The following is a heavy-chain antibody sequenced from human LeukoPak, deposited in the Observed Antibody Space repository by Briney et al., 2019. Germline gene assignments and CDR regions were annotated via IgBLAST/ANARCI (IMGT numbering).Heavy chain of an antibody. V-gene: IGHV3-33*01. J-gene: IGHJ4*02. D-gene: IGHD5-18*01. CDR3: ARGHSIQLWASFDY. CDR2: IWYDGSNK. Sequence: GGSLRLSCAASGFTFSSYGMHWVRQAPGKGLEWVAVIWYDGSNKYYADSVKGRFTISRDNSKNTLYLQMNSLRAEDTAVYYCARGHSIQLWASFDYWGQGTLLTVSS. CDR1: GFTFSSYG.